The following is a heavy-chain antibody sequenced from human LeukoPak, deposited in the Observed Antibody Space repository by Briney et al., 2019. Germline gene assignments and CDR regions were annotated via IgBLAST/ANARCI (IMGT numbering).Heavy chain of an antibody. CDR1: GFTFSDYY. D-gene: IGHD3-10*02. CDR3: AELGITMIGGV. CDR2: ISPSGNTT. V-gene: IGHV3-11*04. Sequence: GGSLRLSCAASGFTFSDYYMSWIRQAPGKGLEWVSYISPSGNTTHYADSVKGRFTISRDNAKNSVYLQMNSLRAEDTAVYYCAELGITMIGGVWGKGTTVTISS. J-gene: IGHJ6*04.